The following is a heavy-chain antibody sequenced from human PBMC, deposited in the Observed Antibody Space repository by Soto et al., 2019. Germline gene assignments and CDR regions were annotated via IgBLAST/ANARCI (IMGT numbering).Heavy chain of an antibody. CDR1: GFSLTSRPMG. Sequence: QITLKESGPTLVTPTQTLTLTCSFSGFSLTSRPMGVAWIRQPPGKALQWLAVIYWDDDKRYSPALNSRLTITKDTSKNQVALTVTNMDPVDTATYYCAHRLGGYTWNDGYFDHWGQGTLVTVSS. CDR3: AHRLGGYTWNDGYFDH. J-gene: IGHJ4*02. V-gene: IGHV2-5*02. CDR2: IYWDDDK. D-gene: IGHD1-20*01.